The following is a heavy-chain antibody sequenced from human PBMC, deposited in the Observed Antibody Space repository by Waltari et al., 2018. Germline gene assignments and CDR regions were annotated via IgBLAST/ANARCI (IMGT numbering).Heavy chain of an antibody. CDR1: GFTFSSYA. CDR3: AKTPKRWLQLTFDY. Sequence: EVQLVESGGGLVQPGGSLRLSCAASGFTFSSYAMSWVCQAPGKGLEWVSALSGSGGSTYYADAVKGRFTISRDNSKNTLYLQMNSLRAEDTAVYYCAKTPKRWLQLTFDYWGQGTLVTVSS. J-gene: IGHJ4*02. V-gene: IGHV3-23*04. CDR2: LSGSGGST. D-gene: IGHD5-12*01.